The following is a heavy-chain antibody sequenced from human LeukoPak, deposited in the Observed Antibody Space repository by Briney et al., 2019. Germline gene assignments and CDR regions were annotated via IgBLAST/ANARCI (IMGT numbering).Heavy chain of an antibody. Sequence: ASVKISCTASGYTFSSYVIHWVRQAPGQNLEWMGWINAANGNTKYSQRLQGRVTITRDTSAKTTYMALNSLRSEDTAVYYCARPLKDYYSSAYRAAYCGMDVWGQGTTVTVSS. J-gene: IGHJ6*02. V-gene: IGHV1-3*01. CDR1: GYTFSSYV. D-gene: IGHD3-22*01. CDR2: INAANGNT. CDR3: ARPLKDYYSSAYRAAYCGMDV.